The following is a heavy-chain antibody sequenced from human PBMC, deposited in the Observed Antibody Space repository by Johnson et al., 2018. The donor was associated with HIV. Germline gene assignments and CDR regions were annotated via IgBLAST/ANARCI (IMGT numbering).Heavy chain of an antibody. J-gene: IGHJ3*02. D-gene: IGHD1-7*01. V-gene: IGHV3-66*01. CDR1: GFTVSSNY. Sequence: EVQLVESGGGLVQPGGSLRLSCAASGFTVSSNYMSWVRQAPGKGLEWVSVLYSGGSTYYADSVTGRFTISRDNAKNSLYLQMNSLGAEDTAVYYCARERSGTIAFDIWGQGTMVTVSS. CDR2: LYSGGST. CDR3: ARERSGTIAFDI.